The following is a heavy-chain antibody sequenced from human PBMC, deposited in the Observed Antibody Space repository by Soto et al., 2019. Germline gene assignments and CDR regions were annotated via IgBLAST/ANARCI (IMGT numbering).Heavy chain of an antibody. CDR2: INPSGGST. CDR1: GYTFTSYY. D-gene: IGHD5-12*01. V-gene: IGHV1-46*01. J-gene: IGHJ3*02. Sequence: ASVKVSCKASGYTFTSYYMHWVRQAPGQGLEWMGIINPSGGSTSYAQRFQGRVTMTRDTSTSTVYMELSSLRSEDTAVYYCARDLWAGGPIISEAGYDDAFDIWSQGTMVTVS. CDR3: ARDLWAGGPIISEAGYDDAFDI.